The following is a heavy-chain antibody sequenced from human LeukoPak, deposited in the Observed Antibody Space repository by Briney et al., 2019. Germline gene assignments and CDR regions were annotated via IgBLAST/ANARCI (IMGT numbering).Heavy chain of an antibody. Sequence: GGSLRLSCEASGLTFSSYDMNWVRQAPGKGLEWVSYISHSGRTIYYADSVKGRFTISRDNAKNSLYLQMNSLRAEDTAVYYCARGVGSSWPGWFDPWGQGTLVTVSS. CDR1: GLTFSSYD. CDR3: ARGVGSSWPGWFDP. J-gene: IGHJ5*02. V-gene: IGHV3-48*03. CDR2: ISHSGRTI. D-gene: IGHD6-13*01.